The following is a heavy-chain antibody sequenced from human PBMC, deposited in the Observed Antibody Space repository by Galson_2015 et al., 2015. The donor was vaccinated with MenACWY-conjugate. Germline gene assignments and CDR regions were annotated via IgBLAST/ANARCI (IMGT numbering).Heavy chain of an antibody. CDR2: INRDGGGT. J-gene: IGHJ4*02. V-gene: IGHV3-7*01. Sequence: SLRLSCAASGFTFDSYRMSWVRQAPGKGLEWVTNINRDGGGTYYAFSVKGRFTTSKDNAENSLYLQMNSLRAEDTAICYCARIIHAGLDYRGQRPLVPVSS. CDR1: GFTFDSYR. CDR3: ARIIHAGLDY.